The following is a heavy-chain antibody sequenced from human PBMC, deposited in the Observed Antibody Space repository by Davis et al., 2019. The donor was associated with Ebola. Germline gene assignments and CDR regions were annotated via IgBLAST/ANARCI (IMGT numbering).Heavy chain of an antibody. CDR1: GYTFTSYG. CDR3: AREKMDIVVVVAATPTDYGMDV. CDR2: ISAYNGNT. Sequence: AASVKVSCKASGYTFTSYGISWVRQAPGQGLEWMGWISAYNGNTNYAQKLQGRVTMTTDTSTSTGYMELSSLRSEDTAVYYCAREKMDIVVVVAATPTDYGMDVWGQGTTVTVSS. J-gene: IGHJ6*02. V-gene: IGHV1-18*01. D-gene: IGHD2-15*01.